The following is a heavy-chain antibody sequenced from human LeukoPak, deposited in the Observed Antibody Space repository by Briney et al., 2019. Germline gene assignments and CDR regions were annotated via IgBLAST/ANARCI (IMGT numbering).Heavy chain of an antibody. Sequence: SETLSLTCTVSGGSISSGGYYWSWIRQHPGKGLEWIGYIYYSGSTYYNPSLKSRLTISVDTSKNQFSLKLSSVTAADTAVYYCARDPGAGSDYWGQGTLVTVSS. CDR2: IYYSGST. J-gene: IGHJ4*02. D-gene: IGHD3-10*01. CDR1: GGSISSGGYY. CDR3: ARDPGAGSDY. V-gene: IGHV4-31*03.